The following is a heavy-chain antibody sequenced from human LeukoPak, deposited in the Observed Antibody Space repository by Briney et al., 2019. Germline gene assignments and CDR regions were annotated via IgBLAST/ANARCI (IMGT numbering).Heavy chain of an antibody. CDR3: ARDPLSGRYAFDM. Sequence: GGSLRLSCAASGFTFSSYSMNWVRQAPGKGLEWVSSISSSSSYIYYADSVKGRFTISRDNAKNSLYLQMNSLRAEDTAVYYCARDPLSGRYAFDMWGQGTMVTVSS. D-gene: IGHD2-8*02. J-gene: IGHJ3*02. V-gene: IGHV3-21*01. CDR2: ISSSSSYI. CDR1: GFTFSSYS.